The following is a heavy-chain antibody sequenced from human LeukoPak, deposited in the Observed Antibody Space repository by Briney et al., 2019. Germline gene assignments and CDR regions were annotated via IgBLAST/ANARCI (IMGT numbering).Heavy chain of an antibody. CDR2: FDPEDGET. V-gene: IGHV1-24*01. J-gene: IGHJ4*02. Sequence: ASVKVSCKVSGYTLTELSMHWVRQAPGKGLEWMGGFDPEDGETIYAQKFQGRVTMTEDTSTDTAYMELSSLRSGDTAVYYCATDLYYYDSSGSEGGYWGQGTLVTVSS. CDR1: GYTLTELS. CDR3: ATDLYYYDSSGSEGGY. D-gene: IGHD3-22*01.